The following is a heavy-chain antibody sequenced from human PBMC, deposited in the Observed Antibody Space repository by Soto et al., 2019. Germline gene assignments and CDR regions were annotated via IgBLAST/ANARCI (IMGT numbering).Heavy chain of an antibody. CDR2: ISRSGSYI. Sequence: EVQLVESGGGLVKPGGSLRLSCAASGFTFNNYNMSWVRQAPGKGLEWVSSISRSGSYIFYADSVKGRFTISRDNARNSLYLQMNSLRAEDTAVYYCARDSDSTDWSWTGYWGQGTLVTVSS. CDR3: ARDSDSTDWSWTGY. D-gene: IGHD6-19*01. V-gene: IGHV3-21*01. CDR1: GFTFNNYN. J-gene: IGHJ4*02.